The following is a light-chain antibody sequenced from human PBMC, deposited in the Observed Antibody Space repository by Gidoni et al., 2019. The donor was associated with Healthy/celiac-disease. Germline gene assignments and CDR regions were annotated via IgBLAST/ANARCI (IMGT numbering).Light chain of an antibody. CDR2: DAS. Sequence: EIVLTQSPATLSLSPGERATLTCRASQSVRSYLAWYQQNPGQAPRLLIYDASSGSGTDFTLTISSLEPEDFAVYYCQQRSNWPLTFGGGTKVEIK. J-gene: IGKJ4*01. CDR3: QQRSNWPLT. V-gene: IGKV3-11*01. CDR1: QSVRSY.